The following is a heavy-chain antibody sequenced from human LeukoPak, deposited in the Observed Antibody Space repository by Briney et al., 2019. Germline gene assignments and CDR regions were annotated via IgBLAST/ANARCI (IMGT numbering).Heavy chain of an antibody. V-gene: IGHV3-15*01. Sequence: GGSLRLSCAASGFTFSNAWMSWVRQAPGKGLEWVGRIKGKSDGETTDYAAPVKGRFTISRDDSKNTLYLQMNSPKTEGTAVYYCTTDSWNPFDYWGKGTRVTVSS. CDR3: TTDSWNPFDY. D-gene: IGHD1-1*01. J-gene: IGHJ4*02. CDR2: IKGKSDGETT. CDR1: GFTFSNAW.